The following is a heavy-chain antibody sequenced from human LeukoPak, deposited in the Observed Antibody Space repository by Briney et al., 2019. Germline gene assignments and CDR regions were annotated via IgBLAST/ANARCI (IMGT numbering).Heavy chain of an antibody. CDR2: IMPLFGTP. D-gene: IGHD2-15*01. Sequence: VASVKVSCKASGGTFNNYAISWVRQAPGQGPEWMGGIMPLFGTPSYAQKFQGRVTVITDDSTNTAYMELSSLRSDDTAMYYCARFPPKGADIYYYYMDVWGKGTTVTVSS. CDR3: ARFPPKGADIYYYYMDV. CDR1: GGTFNNYA. J-gene: IGHJ6*03. V-gene: IGHV1-69*05.